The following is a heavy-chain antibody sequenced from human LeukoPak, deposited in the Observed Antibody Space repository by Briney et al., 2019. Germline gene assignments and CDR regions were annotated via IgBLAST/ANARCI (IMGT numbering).Heavy chain of an antibody. D-gene: IGHD3-3*01. V-gene: IGHV4-59*08. CDR1: GGSFSSYY. Sequence: SETLSLTCAVYGGSFSSYYWSWIRQPPGKGLEWIGYIYYSGSTNYNPSLKSRVTISVDTSKNQFSLKLSSVTAADTAVYYCARSVLRFLEWSPFDPWGQGTLVTVSS. CDR3: ARSVLRFLEWSPFDP. J-gene: IGHJ5*02. CDR2: IYYSGST.